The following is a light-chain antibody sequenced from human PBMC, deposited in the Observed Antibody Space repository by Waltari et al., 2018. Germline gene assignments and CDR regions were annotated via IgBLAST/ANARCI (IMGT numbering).Light chain of an antibody. CDR1: GSNIGGNY. CDR3: AAWDDSLSGRV. J-gene: IGLJ3*02. Sequence: QSVLTQPPSASGTPGQRVTISCSGSGSNIGGNYFYWYHQLPGMAPKLLIYRDDERPSGVPDRFSGSKSGTSASLAISGLRSEDAGDYYCAAWDDSLSGRVFGGGTKLTVL. CDR2: RDD. V-gene: IGLV1-47*01.